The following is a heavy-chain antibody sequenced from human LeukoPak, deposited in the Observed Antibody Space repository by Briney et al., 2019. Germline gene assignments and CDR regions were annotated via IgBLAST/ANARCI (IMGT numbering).Heavy chain of an antibody. CDR1: GYNFITYW. Sequence: GESLKISCKGSGYNFITYWIGWVRQMPGKGLEWMGIISPGDSDIRYSPSFQGQVTISADKSINTAYLQWSSLKASDTAMYYCARQEAAGGFDYWGQGTLVTVSS. CDR2: ISPGDSDI. J-gene: IGHJ4*02. D-gene: IGHD6-13*01. CDR3: ARQEAAGGFDY. V-gene: IGHV5-51*01.